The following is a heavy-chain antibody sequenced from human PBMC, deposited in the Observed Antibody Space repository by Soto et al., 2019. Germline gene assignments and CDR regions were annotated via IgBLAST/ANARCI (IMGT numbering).Heavy chain of an antibody. CDR3: AKSASRRMSRMDV. CDR1: GFTFKNHA. D-gene: IGHD2-8*01. CDR2: LSGSGTTP. Sequence: GGSLRLSCVGSGFTFKNHAMNWVRQAPGKGLEWVSSLSGSGTTPYYADSVKGRFTVSRDNSKDTLYLQMNSLRAEDTAVYYCAKSASRRMSRMDVWGQGIMVTVSS. V-gene: IGHV3-23*01. J-gene: IGHJ6*02.